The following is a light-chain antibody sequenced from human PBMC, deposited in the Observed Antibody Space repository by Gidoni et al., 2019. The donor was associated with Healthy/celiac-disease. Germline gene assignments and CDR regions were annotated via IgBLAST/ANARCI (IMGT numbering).Light chain of an antibody. CDR3: MQALQTPLT. J-gene: IGKJ2*01. Sequence: IVMTQPPLSLPVTPGEPASISCRSSQSLLHSNGYNYLDWYLQKPGQSPQLLIYLGSNRASGVPDRCSGSGSGTDFTLKISRVEAEDVGVYYCMQALQTPLTFGQGTKLEIK. CDR2: LGS. V-gene: IGKV2-28*01. CDR1: QSLLHSNGYNY.